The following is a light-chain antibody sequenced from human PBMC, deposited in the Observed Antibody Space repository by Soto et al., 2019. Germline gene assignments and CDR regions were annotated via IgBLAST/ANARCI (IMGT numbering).Light chain of an antibody. CDR3: QQYNSWTTIT. CDR2: GAS. Sequence: EIVMTQSPATLSVSPGERATLSCRASQSISSKLGWYQQRPGQAPRLLIYGASTRATGIPARFSGSGSGTEFTLTISSLQFEDSAVYYCQQYNSWTTITFGQGTRLEIK. J-gene: IGKJ5*01. V-gene: IGKV3-15*01. CDR1: QSISSK.